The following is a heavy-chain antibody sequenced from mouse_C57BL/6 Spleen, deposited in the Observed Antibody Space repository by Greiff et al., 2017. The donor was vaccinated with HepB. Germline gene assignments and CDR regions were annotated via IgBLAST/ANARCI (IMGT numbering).Heavy chain of an antibody. V-gene: IGHV1-82*01. CDR1: GYAFSSSW. CDR3: AVIIYYYGSSPRLDAMDY. J-gene: IGHJ4*01. Sequence: VQLQQSGPELVKPGASVKISCKASGYAFSSSWMNWVKQRPGKGLEWIGRIYPGDGDTNYNGKFKGKATLTADKSSSTAYMQLSSLTSEDSAVYFCAVIIYYYGSSPRLDAMDYWGQGTSVTVSS. CDR2: IYPGDGDT. D-gene: IGHD1-1*01.